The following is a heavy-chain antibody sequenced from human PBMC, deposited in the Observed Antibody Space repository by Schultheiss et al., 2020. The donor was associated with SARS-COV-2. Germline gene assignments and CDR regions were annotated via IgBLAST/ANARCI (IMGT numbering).Heavy chain of an antibody. CDR1: GYSISSGYY. D-gene: IGHD6-19*01. Sequence: SETLSLTCAVSGYSISSGYYWSWIRQPPGKGLEWIGEINHSGSTNYNPSLKSRVTISVDTSKNQFSLKLSSVTAADTAVYYCARGYEWLAEAFDYWGQGTLVTVSS. CDR2: INHSGST. J-gene: IGHJ4*02. CDR3: ARGYEWLAEAFDY. V-gene: IGHV4-38-2*01.